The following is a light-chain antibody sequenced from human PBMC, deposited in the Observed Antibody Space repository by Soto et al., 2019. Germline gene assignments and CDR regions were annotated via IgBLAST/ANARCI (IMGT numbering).Light chain of an antibody. CDR1: SPNIGTNY. CDR3: AAWDDSLSGVV. Sequence: QAVVTQPPSASGTPGQRVTISCSGSSPNIGTNYVYWYHQLPGTAPKLLIYRDNQRPSGVPDRFSGSKSGTSASLAISGLRSEDEADYYCAAWDDSLSGVVFGGGTKVTVL. CDR2: RDN. J-gene: IGLJ2*01. V-gene: IGLV1-47*01.